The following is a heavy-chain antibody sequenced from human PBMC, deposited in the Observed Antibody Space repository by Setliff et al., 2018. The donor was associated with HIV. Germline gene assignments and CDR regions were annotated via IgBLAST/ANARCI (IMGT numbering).Heavy chain of an antibody. CDR1: GGSISSSSYY. CDR2: VYYSGDI. J-gene: IGHJ6*02. D-gene: IGHD2-15*01. V-gene: IGHV4-39*01. Sequence: PSETLSLTCTVSGGSISSSSYYWGWIRQPPGKGLEWVGSVYYSGDIFYNPSLRSRVTISLDSSKNQLSLRLKSVTAADTAVYFCARRAESTTTWFSSWYSYDMDVWGQGTTVTVSS. CDR3: ARRAESTTTWFSSWYSYDMDV.